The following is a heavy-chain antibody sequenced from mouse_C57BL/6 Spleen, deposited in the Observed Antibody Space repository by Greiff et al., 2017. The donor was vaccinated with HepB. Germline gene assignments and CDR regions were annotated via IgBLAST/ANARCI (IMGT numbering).Heavy chain of an antibody. CDR2: IHPNSGST. CDR3: ARDWDEACAY. J-gene: IGHJ3*01. V-gene: IGHV1-64*01. D-gene: IGHD4-1*01. CDR1: GYTFTSYW. Sequence: VQLQQSGAELVKPGASVKLSCKASGYTFTSYWMHWVKQRPGQGLEWIGMIHPNSGSTNYNEKFKSKATLTVDKSSSTAYMQLSSLTSEDSAVYYCARDWDEACAYWGQGTLVTVSA.